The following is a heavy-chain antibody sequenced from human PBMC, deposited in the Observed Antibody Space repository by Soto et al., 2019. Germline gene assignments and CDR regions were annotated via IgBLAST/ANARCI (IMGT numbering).Heavy chain of an antibody. CDR1: GFTFSDYY. Sequence: QVQLVESGGGLVRPGGSLRLSCAASGFTFSDYYMTWIRQAPGKGLEWVSYITGSSDYTNYAASVKGRFTISRDNVKNTLYLQMNIMRAEDTAVYYCAKEYYYGMDVWGQGTTVTVSS. V-gene: IGHV3-11*05. CDR3: AKEYYYGMDV. CDR2: ITGSSDYT. J-gene: IGHJ6*02.